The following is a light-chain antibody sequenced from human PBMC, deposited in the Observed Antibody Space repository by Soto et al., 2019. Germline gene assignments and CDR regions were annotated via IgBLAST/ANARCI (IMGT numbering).Light chain of an antibody. J-gene: IGLJ1*01. V-gene: IGLV2-14*01. Sequence: QSALTQPASVSGSPGRSITISCTGTSSDVGGYNYVSWYQQHPGKAPKLVIYDVSNRPSGVSSRFSGSKSGNTASLTISGLQAEDEADYYCSSYTSSSSYVFGTGTKLTVL. CDR2: DVS. CDR1: SSDVGGYNY. CDR3: SSYTSSSSYV.